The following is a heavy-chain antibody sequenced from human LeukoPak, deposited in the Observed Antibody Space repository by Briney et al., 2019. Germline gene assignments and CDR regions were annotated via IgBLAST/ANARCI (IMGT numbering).Heavy chain of an antibody. Sequence: GASVKVSCKASGYTFTGYYMNWVRQAPGQGLEWMGIINPSGGSTSYAQKFQGRVTMTRDTSTSTVYMELSSLRSEDTAVYYCARADRRRPPYSSSWYSENIFDYWGQGTLVTVSS. CDR2: INPSGGST. D-gene: IGHD6-13*01. CDR1: GYTFTGYY. J-gene: IGHJ4*02. CDR3: ARADRRRPPYSSSWYSENIFDY. V-gene: IGHV1-46*01.